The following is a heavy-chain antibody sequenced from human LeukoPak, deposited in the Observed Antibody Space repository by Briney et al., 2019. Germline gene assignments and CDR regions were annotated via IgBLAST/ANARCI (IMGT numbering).Heavy chain of an antibody. V-gene: IGHV3-33*06. Sequence: PAGGSLRLSCAASGLTFSSYGMHWVRQAPGKGLEWVAVIWYDGSNKYYADSVKGRFTISRDNSKNTLYLQMNSLRAEDTAVYYCAKDGPVKFLEWSPSYYFDYWGQGTPVTVSS. CDR3: AKDGPVKFLEWSPSYYFDY. CDR2: IWYDGSNK. CDR1: GLTFSSYG. D-gene: IGHD3-3*01. J-gene: IGHJ4*02.